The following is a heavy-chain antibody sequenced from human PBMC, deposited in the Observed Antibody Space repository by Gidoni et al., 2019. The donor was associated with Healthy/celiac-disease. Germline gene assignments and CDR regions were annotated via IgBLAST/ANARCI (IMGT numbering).Heavy chain of an antibody. V-gene: IGHV4-59*01. D-gene: IGHD1-26*01. Sequence: QVQLQESGPGLVKPSETLSLTCTVSGGSISSYYWSWIRQPPGKGLEWIGYIYYSGSTNYNPSLKSRVTISVDTSQNQFSLKLSSVTAADTAVYYCARSDSGSLLNFDYWGQGTLVTVSS. CDR2: IYYSGST. CDR1: GGSISSYY. J-gene: IGHJ4*02. CDR3: ARSDSGSLLNFDY.